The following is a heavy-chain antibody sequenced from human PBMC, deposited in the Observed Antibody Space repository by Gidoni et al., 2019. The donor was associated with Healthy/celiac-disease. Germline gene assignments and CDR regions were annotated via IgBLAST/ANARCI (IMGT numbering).Heavy chain of an antibody. D-gene: IGHD3-22*01. CDR3: ARDPGIRSYYYDSSGYIWGPDY. V-gene: IGHV3-30-3*01. CDR1: GFTFSSYA. Sequence: QVQLVESGGGVVQPGRSLRLSCAASGFTFSSYAMHWVRQAPGKGLEWVAVISYDGSNKYDADSVKGRFTISRDNSKNTLYLQMNSLRAEDTAVYYCARDPGIRSYYYDSSGYIWGPDYWGQGTLVTVSS. CDR2: ISYDGSNK. J-gene: IGHJ4*02.